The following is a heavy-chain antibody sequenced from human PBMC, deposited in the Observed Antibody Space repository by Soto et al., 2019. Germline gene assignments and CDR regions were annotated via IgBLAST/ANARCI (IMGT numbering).Heavy chain of an antibody. Sequence: QVQLVESGGGVVQPGRSLRLSCAASGLTFSSFGMHWVRQAPGKGRDRVAVISYDGSNKEYADSVKGRFTIFRDNSKNTLYLQVSSLRVEDTAVYYCAKGQYCSGGSCYFNPSDYWGQGTLVTVSS. CDR2: ISYDGSNK. J-gene: IGHJ4*02. CDR1: GLTFSSFG. V-gene: IGHV3-30*18. D-gene: IGHD2-15*01. CDR3: AKGQYCSGGSCYFNPSDY.